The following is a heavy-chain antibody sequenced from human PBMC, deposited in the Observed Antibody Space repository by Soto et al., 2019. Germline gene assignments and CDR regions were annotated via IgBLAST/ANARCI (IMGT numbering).Heavy chain of an antibody. CDR2: IYYSGST. CDR3: ARASLWFGEASLDY. D-gene: IGHD3-10*01. V-gene: IGHV4-59*01. Sequence: TSETLSLTCTVSGGSISSYYWSWIRQPPGKGLEWIGYIYYSGSTNYNPSLKSRVTISVDTSKNQFSLKLSSVTAADTAVYYCARASLWFGEASLDYWGQGTLVTVSS. CDR1: GGSISSYY. J-gene: IGHJ4*02.